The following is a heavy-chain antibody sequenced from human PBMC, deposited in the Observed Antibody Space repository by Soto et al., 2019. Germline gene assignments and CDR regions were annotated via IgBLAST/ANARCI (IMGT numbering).Heavy chain of an antibody. CDR2: IYYSGST. D-gene: IGHD2-21*02. J-gene: IGHJ5*02. CDR3: ARGDGDCVVGFDP. V-gene: IGHV4-31*03. CDR1: GGSISSGGYY. Sequence: QVQLQESGPGLVKPSQTLSLTCTVSGGSISSGGYYWIWIRQHPGKGLEWIGYIYYSGSTYYNPSLKSRVTISVDTTKNHFSLKLSSVTAADTAVYYCARGDGDCVVGFDPWGQGTLVTVSS.